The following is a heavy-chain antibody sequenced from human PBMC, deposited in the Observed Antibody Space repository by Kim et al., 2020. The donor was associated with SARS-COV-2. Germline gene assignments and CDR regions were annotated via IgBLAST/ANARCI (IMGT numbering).Heavy chain of an antibody. J-gene: IGHJ4*02. V-gene: IGHV3-15*01. CDR1: GFTFSNAW. D-gene: IGHD3-10*01. CDR3: TTDPGDYGSGSYLNY. CDR2: IKSKTDGGTT. Sequence: GGSLRLSCAASGFTFSNAWMSWVRQAPGKGLEWVGRIKSKTDGGTTDYAAPVKGRFTISRDDSKNTLYLQMNSLKTEDTAVYYCTTDPGDYGSGSYLNYWGQGTLVTVSS.